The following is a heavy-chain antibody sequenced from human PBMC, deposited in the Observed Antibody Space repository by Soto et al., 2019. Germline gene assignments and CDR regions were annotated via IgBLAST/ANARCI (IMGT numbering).Heavy chain of an antibody. J-gene: IGHJ4*02. Sequence: EVQLVESGGGLVKPGESLRLSCAASGFTFSNARMSWVRQAPGKGLEWVGRIKINTDGGTVDYAAPVKGRFTISRDDSKNTLYLQMNRLETEDTAVYYCTAYDFWSAGEAVSFDCWGRGTLVTVSS. CDR1: GFTFSNAR. CDR2: IKINTDGGTV. D-gene: IGHD3-3*01. CDR3: TAYDFWSAGEAVSFDC. V-gene: IGHV3-15*01.